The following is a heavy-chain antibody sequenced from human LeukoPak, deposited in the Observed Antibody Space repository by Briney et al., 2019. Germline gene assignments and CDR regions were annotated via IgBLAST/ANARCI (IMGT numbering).Heavy chain of an antibody. CDR1: GGSISSYY. Sequence: SETLSLTCTVSGGSISSYYWSWIRQPAGKGLEWIGRIYTSGSTNYNPSLKSRVTISVDTSKNQFSLKLSSVTAADTAVYYCARAPPYYYDSSGYAVDYWGQGTLVTVSS. D-gene: IGHD3-22*01. V-gene: IGHV4-4*07. J-gene: IGHJ4*02. CDR3: ARAPPYYYDSSGYAVDY. CDR2: IYTSGST.